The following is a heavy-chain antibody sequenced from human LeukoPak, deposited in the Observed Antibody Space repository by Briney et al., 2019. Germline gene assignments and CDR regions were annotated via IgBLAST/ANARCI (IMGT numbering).Heavy chain of an antibody. CDR3: ARDGDSSGYYVNFDY. D-gene: IGHD3-22*01. V-gene: IGHV3-74*01. Sequence: PGGSLRLSCAASGFTFSSYWMHWVRQVPGKGLVWVSRINSDGSNTRYADSVKGRFTISRDNAKNTLYLQMNSLRAEDTAVYYCARDGDSSGYYVNFDYWGQGTLVTVSS. CDR2: INSDGSNT. CDR1: GFTFSSYW. J-gene: IGHJ4*02.